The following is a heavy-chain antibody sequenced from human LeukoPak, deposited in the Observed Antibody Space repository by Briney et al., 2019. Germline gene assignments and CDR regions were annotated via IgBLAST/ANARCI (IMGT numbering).Heavy chain of an antibody. D-gene: IGHD3-9*01. CDR2: ISGSGGST. V-gene: IGHV3-23*01. CDR3: AKKADPSILTGPAYYFDY. CDR1: GFTFSSYA. Sequence: GGSLRLSCAASGFTFSSYAMSWVRQAPGKGLEWVSAISGSGGSTYYADSVKGRFTISRDNSKNTLYLQMNSLRAEDTAVYYCAKKADPSILTGPAYYFDYWGQGTLVTVSS. J-gene: IGHJ4*02.